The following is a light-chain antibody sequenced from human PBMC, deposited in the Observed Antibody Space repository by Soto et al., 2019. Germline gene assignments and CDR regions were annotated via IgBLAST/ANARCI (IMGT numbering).Light chain of an antibody. CDR3: QSYDSRLGGFVV. J-gene: IGLJ2*01. CDR1: SSNVGAGYD. CDR2: GNN. Sequence: QSVLTQPPSMSGAPGQRVTISCTGSSSNVGAGYDVHWYQQLPGTAPKLLIYGNNNRPSGVPDRFSASKSGTSASLAITGLQAEDDADYYCQSYDSRLGGFVVFGGGTKLTVL. V-gene: IGLV1-40*01.